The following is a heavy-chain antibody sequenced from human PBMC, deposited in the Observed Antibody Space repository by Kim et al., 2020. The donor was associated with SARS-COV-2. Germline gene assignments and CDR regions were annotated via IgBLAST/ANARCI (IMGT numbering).Heavy chain of an antibody. CDR1: GYTFTSYY. CDR3: AREDSITTWYYYCGMDV. Sequence: ASVKVSCKASGYTFTSYYMHWVRQAPGQGLEWMGIINPSGGSTSYAQKFQGRVTMTRDTSTSTVYMELSSLRSEDTAVYYCAREDSITTWYYYCGMDVWGQGTTVTVSS. V-gene: IGHV1-46*01. D-gene: IGHD3-10*01. J-gene: IGHJ6*02. CDR2: INPSGGST.